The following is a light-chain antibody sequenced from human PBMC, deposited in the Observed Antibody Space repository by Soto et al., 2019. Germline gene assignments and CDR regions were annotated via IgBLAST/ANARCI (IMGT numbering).Light chain of an antibody. V-gene: IGKV1-6*01. CDR1: QFLSSY. CDR3: LQDYNYPRT. J-gene: IGKJ1*01. Sequence: GERATFSCRASQFLSSYLAWYQQKAGKAPTLLIYDASTLQSGVPSRFSGSGSGTDFTLTISSLQPEDFATYYCLQDYNYPRTFGQGTKVDNK. CDR2: DAS.